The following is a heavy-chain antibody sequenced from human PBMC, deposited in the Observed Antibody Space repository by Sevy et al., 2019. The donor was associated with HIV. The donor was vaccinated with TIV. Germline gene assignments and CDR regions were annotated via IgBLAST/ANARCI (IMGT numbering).Heavy chain of an antibody. CDR2: IRYDGSNK. CDR3: AKGGLNSGSTDAFDI. V-gene: IGHV3-30*02. D-gene: IGHD1-26*01. Sequence: GGSLRLSCAASGFTFSSNGMHWVRQAPGKGLEWVAFIRYDGSNKYYADSVKGRFTISRDNSKNTLYLQMNSLRAEDTAVYYCAKGGLNSGSTDAFDIWGQWTMVTVSS. J-gene: IGHJ3*02. CDR1: GFTFSSNG.